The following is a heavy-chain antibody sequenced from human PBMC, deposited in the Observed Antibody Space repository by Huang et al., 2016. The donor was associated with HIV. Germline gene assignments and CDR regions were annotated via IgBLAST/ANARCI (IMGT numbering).Heavy chain of an antibody. J-gene: IGHJ2*01. D-gene: IGHD3-9*01. CDR1: GGSFTNYY. Sequence: QQQLQQWGAGLLKPSETLSLTCAVYGGSFTNYYWGWIRQPPGKGREGIGAINNGGSTQYSPSLKSRVTIPLDTSKNQVSLKLTSVRAADTAVYYCVRGPRYVSADWYARLRNYWFFDLWGRGSLVSVSS. CDR2: INNGGST. CDR3: VRGPRYVSADWYARLRNYWFFDL. V-gene: IGHV4-34*01.